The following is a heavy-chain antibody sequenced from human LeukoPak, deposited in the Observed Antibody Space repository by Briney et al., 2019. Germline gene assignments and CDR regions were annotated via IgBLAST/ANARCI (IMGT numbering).Heavy chain of an antibody. V-gene: IGHV5-51*01. CDR2: IYPGDSDT. CDR1: GYSFTSYW. J-gene: IGHJ4*02. Sequence: GESLQISCKASGYSFTSYWIGWVRQLPGKGLEWMGIIYPGDSDTRYSPSFQGQVTISADKSINTAYLQWSSLKASDTAIYYCARRGEAMDPFDYWGQGTLVTVSS. CDR3: ARRGEAMDPFDY. D-gene: IGHD5-18*01.